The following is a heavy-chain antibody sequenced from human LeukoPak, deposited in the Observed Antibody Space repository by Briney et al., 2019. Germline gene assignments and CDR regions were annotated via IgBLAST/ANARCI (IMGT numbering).Heavy chain of an antibody. J-gene: IGHJ3*02. Sequence: GGSLRLSCAASGFTFSSCTMNWVRQAPGKGLEWVSSISSTSSYIFHADSVKGRFTISRDNAKNSLYLQMNSLRAEDTAVYYCASGPNVAFDIWGQGTMVTVSS. CDR1: GFTFSSCT. CDR2: ISSTSSYI. V-gene: IGHV3-21*01. CDR3: ASGPNVAFDI.